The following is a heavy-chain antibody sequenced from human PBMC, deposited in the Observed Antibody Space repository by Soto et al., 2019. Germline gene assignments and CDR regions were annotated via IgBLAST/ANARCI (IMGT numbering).Heavy chain of an antibody. J-gene: IGHJ2*01. CDR2: IIPIFGTA. CDR1: GGTFSSYA. CDR3: ARSGVAYCSSTSCYPSYWYFDL. V-gene: IGHV1-69*06. D-gene: IGHD2-2*01. Sequence: QVQLVQSGAEVKKPGSSVKVSCKASGGTFSSYAISWVRQAPGQGLEWMGGIIPIFGTANYAQKFQGRVTITAEKSTSTAYMELSSLRSEDTAVYYCARSGVAYCSSTSCYPSYWYFDLWGRGTLVTVSS.